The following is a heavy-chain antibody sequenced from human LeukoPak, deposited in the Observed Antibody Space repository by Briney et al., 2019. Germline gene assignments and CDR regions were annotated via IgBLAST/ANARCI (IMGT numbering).Heavy chain of an antibody. CDR3: ARVAADYYYYYMDV. CDR2: INPSGGST. V-gene: IGHV1-46*01. J-gene: IGHJ6*03. CDR1: GYTFTSYY. Sequence: ASVKVSCKASGYTFTSYYMHWVRQAPGQGLEWMGIINPSGGSTSYEQKFQGRVTMNRDISTSTVYMELSSLRSEDTAVYYCARVAADYYYYYMDVWGKGTTVTVSS. D-gene: IGHD2-15*01.